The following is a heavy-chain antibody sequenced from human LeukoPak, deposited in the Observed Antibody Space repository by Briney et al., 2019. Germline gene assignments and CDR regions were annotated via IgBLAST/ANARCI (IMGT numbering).Heavy chain of an antibody. V-gene: IGHV3-30*18. CDR1: GFTFSSYG. D-gene: IGHD2-2*01. CDR2: ILFDGSNK. Sequence: PGGSLRLSCAAPGFTFSSYGMHWVRQAPGKGLEWVALILFDGSNKYNADAVKGRFTISRDDSKNTVYLQMNSLRAEDTAVYYCAKRRDCSSASCAPYYFYGMDVWGQGTRSPSP. CDR3: AKRRDCSSASCAPYYFYGMDV. J-gene: IGHJ6*02.